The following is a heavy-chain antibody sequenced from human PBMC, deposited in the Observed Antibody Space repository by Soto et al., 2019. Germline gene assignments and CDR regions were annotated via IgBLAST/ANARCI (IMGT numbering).Heavy chain of an antibody. D-gene: IGHD4-17*01. CDR3: ARDHRWGYEYGDYGDS. V-gene: IGHV3-20*04. CDR1: GFSLEEYG. Sequence: EVQLVESGGGVVRPGGSLRLACVVSGFSLEEYGMSWVRQAPGKGPEWVSGMHRNGNSTGYADAVKGRFTISRDDAKNSLYLQMSSLRAEDTALYYCARDHRWGYEYGDYGDSLCHGTLVTVSS. CDR2: MHRNGNST. J-gene: IGHJ5*01.